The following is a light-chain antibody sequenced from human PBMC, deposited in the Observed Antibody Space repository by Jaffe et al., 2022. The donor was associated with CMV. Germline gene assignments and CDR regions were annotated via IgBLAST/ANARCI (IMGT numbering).Light chain of an antibody. CDR1: SSNIGSNF. V-gene: IGLV1-47*01. CDR3: AAWDDSLSAQV. CDR2: RQN. Sequence: QSVLTQPPSVSGTLGQRVTISCSGGSSNIGSNFVYWYQQIPGLAPKLLTYRQNHRPSGAPDRFSDSKSGTSASLAISGLRSEDEADYYCAAWDDSLSAQVFGGGTKVTVL. J-gene: IGLJ3*02.